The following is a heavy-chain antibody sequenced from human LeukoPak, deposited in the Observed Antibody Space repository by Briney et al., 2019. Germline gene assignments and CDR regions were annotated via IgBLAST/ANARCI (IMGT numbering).Heavy chain of an antibody. CDR1: GLTLSNYW. V-gene: IGHV3-7*01. J-gene: IGHJ3*02. D-gene: IGHD3-22*01. CDR2: IKRDETNK. CDR3: ARDSNPQSSGYYFDAFDM. Sequence: GGSLRLSCAASGLTLSNYWMTWVRQAPGKGLEWVANIKRDETNKYYVDSVEGRFIISRDNTKNSLYLQMNSLRAEDTAVYYCARDSNPQSSGYYFDAFDMWGQGTMVTVSS.